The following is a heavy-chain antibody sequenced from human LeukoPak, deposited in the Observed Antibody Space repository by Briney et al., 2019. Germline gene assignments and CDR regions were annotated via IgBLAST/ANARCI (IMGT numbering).Heavy chain of an antibody. D-gene: IGHD5-24*01. CDR2: ISGTSTYI. Sequence: GGSLRLSCATSGFTFDKYFIHWVRQAPGKGLDWVSSISGTSTYIDYADSVKGRFTISRGNAKNSLYLQMNSLRVEDTAVYYCVRDHQLRDPGCWGQGTLVTVSS. CDR1: GFTFDKYF. CDR3: VRDHQLRDPGC. V-gene: IGHV3-21*01. J-gene: IGHJ4*02.